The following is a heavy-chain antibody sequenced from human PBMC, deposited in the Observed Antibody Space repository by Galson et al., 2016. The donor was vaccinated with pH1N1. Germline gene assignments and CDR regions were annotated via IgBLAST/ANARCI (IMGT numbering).Heavy chain of an antibody. D-gene: IGHD1-7*01. Sequence: ATLSLTCAVSGASISSQYWSWIRHSPGKGLEWIGHIYNSGVSTTYNPSLRSRVTISVETSKNQFSLNLSSVTAADTAIYYCARQYQELLGDAFDFWGQGTMVTVSS. V-gene: IGHV4-59*11. CDR2: IYNSGVST. CDR3: ARQYQELLGDAFDF. J-gene: IGHJ3*01. CDR1: GASISSQY.